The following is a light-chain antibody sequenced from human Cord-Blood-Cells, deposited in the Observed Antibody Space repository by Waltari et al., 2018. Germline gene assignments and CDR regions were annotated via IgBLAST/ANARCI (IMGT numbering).Light chain of an antibody. CDR2: GNS. J-gene: IGLJ3*02. Sequence: QSVLTQPPSVSGAPGQRVTISCTGSSSNIGAGYDVHWYQQLPGTAPKLLIYGNSNRPSGVPDRFSGSKSGTSASLAITGLQAEDEADYYCQSYDSSHWEFGGGTKLTVL. CDR1: SSNIGAGYD. CDR3: QSYDSSHWE. V-gene: IGLV1-40*01.